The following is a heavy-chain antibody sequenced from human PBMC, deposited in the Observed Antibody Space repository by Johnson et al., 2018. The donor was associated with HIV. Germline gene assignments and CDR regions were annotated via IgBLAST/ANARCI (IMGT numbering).Heavy chain of an antibody. V-gene: IGHV3-13*01. CDR3: ARGTPWDAFDI. Sequence: EVQLVESGGGVVQPGRSLRLSCAASGFSVTNNYMSWVRQAPGKGLEWVSAIGTAGDTYYPGSVKGRFTISRENAKNSLYLQMNSLRAEDTAVYYCARGTPWDAFDIWGQGTMVTVSS. J-gene: IGHJ3*02. CDR1: GFSVTNNY. CDR2: IGTAGDT.